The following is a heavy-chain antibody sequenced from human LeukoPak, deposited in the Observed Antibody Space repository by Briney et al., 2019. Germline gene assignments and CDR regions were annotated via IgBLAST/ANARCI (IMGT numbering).Heavy chain of an antibody. CDR3: AVLGYCSCTSCSPPRFDP. J-gene: IGHJ5*02. D-gene: IGHD2-2*01. CDR1: GGSISSGDYY. V-gene: IGHV4-30-4*08. CDR2: IYYSGST. Sequence: SQTLTLTCTVSGGSISSGDYYWSWIRQPPGKGLEWIGYIYYSGSTYYNPSRKIRVTISVDTSKNQFSMKLSSVTAADTAVYYCAVLGYCSCTSCSPPRFDPWGQGTLVTVSS.